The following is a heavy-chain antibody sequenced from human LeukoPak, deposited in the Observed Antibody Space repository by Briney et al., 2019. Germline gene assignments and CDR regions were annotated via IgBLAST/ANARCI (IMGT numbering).Heavy chain of an antibody. Sequence: TGGSLRLSCAASGSTFSNFWMHWVRQAPGKGLVWVSRINIDGSGTNYADSVKGRFTISRDNAKNTLYLQMNSLRAEDTAVYYCVRDRYSVFDYWGQGTLVTVSS. CDR3: VRDRYSVFDY. J-gene: IGHJ4*02. V-gene: IGHV3-74*01. CDR1: GSTFSNFW. D-gene: IGHD1-26*01. CDR2: INIDGSGT.